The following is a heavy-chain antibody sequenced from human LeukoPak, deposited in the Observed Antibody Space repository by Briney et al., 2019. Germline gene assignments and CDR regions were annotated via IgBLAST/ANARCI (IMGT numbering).Heavy chain of an antibody. CDR1: GGSISSGGYY. CDR3: ARAGDYYDSSGFDY. D-gene: IGHD3-22*01. J-gene: IGHJ4*02. Sequence: SETLSLTCTVSGGSISSGGYYWSWIRQHPGKGLEWIGYIYYSGSTYYDPSLKSRVTISVDTSKNQFSLKLSSVTAADTAVYYCARAGDYYDSSGFDYWGQGTLVTVSS. V-gene: IGHV4-31*03. CDR2: IYYSGST.